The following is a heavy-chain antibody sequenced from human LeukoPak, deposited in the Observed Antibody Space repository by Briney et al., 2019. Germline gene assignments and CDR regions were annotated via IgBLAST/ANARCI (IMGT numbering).Heavy chain of an antibody. Sequence: GGSLRLSRAASGFTFSDSRISWVRPAPGKGLERVANMNQDGSAQDYVDSVKGRFTISRANSKNTLYLQMNSLRAEDTAVYSWARGRPPQGGVGYGSGSSGGMDVWGQGTTVTVSS. CDR2: MNQDGSAQ. D-gene: IGHD3-10*01. V-gene: IGHV3-7*01. CDR1: GFTFSDSR. CDR3: ARGRPPQGGVGYGSGSSGGMDV. J-gene: IGHJ6*02.